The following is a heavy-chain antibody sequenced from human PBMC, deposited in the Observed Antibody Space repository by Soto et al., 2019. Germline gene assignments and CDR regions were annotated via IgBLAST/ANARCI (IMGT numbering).Heavy chain of an antibody. Sequence: GGSLRLSCAASGFTFSDHYMAWFRQTPERGLEWLAYISHRSLTIYHARSVKDRFTISRDDATDSLYLQMNSLRVEDTAVYFCARGGGSSPFDYWGQGTVVTVSS. CDR3: ARGGGSSPFDY. CDR2: ISHRSLTI. V-gene: IGHV3-11*01. D-gene: IGHD6-6*01. CDR1: GFTFSDHY. J-gene: IGHJ4*02.